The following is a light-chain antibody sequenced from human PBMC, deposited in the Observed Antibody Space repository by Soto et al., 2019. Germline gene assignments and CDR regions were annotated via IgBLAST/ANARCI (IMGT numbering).Light chain of an antibody. Sequence: QTVVTQSPSASASLGASVKLTCTLTSGHTMYGIAWHQQQPEKGPRFLMKVNSDGSHTKGDGIPDRFSGSSSGAERYLTISSLQSEDEADYYCQTWGTGFQAFGGGTKLTVL. CDR2: VNSDGSH. J-gene: IGLJ3*02. CDR1: SGHTMYG. CDR3: QTWGTGFQA. V-gene: IGLV4-69*01.